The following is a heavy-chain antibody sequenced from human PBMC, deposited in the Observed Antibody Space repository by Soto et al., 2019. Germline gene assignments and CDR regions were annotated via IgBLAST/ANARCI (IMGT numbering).Heavy chain of an antibody. CDR3: SRVNDFWSGSNGMAV. D-gene: IGHD3-3*01. J-gene: IGHJ6*01. CDR1: GYTFTGYY. CDR2: INPNSGGT. V-gene: IGHV1-2*04. Sequence: ASVKVSCKASGYTFTGYYMHWVRQAPGQGLEWMGWINPNSGGTNYAQKFQGWVTMTRDTSISTAYMELSRLRSDDTAVYYCSRVNDFWSGSNGMAVWGQGPTVSVCS.